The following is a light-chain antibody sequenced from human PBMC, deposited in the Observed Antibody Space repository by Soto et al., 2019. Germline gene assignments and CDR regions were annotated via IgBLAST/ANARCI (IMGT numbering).Light chain of an antibody. CDR2: GNS. CDR1: SSIIGAGYD. V-gene: IGLV1-40*01. J-gene: IGLJ1*01. CDR3: QSYDSSLSGYV. Sequence: QSVLTQPPSVSGAPGQRVTISCTGSSSIIGAGYDVDWYQQLPGTAPKLLIYGNSNRPSGVPDRFSGSKSGTSASLAITGLQAEDEADYYCQSYDSSLSGYVFGTGTKLTVL.